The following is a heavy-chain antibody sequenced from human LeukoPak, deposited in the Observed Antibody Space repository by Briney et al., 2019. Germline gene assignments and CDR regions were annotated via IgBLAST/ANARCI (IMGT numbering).Heavy chain of an antibody. Sequence: GGSLRLSCAASGFTFSNAWMSWVRQAPGKGLEWVGHIKSKTDGGTTENAAPVKGRFIISRDDSKNTLYLEMNSLKSEDTAVYYCTTLYNFYSGYRSYWGQGILVTVSS. CDR3: TTLYNFYSGYRSY. V-gene: IGHV3-15*01. CDR1: GFTFSNAW. CDR2: IKSKTDGGTT. D-gene: IGHD3-3*01. J-gene: IGHJ4*02.